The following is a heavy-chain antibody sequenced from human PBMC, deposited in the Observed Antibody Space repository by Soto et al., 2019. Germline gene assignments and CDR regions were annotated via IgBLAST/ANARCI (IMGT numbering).Heavy chain of an antibody. D-gene: IGHD1-26*01. V-gene: IGHV4-61*01. CDR3: ARDHGAVGSYFHYYYGMDV. CDR2: IYYSGRT. J-gene: IGHJ6*02. Sequence: QVQLQESGPGLVKPSETLSLTCTVSGGSVSSGSYYWSWIRQPPGKGLEWIGYIYYSGRTNYNPSLKSRVTISVDTSKNQFSLKLSSVTAADTAVYYCARDHGAVGSYFHYYYGMDVWGQGTTVTVSS. CDR1: GGSVSSGSYY.